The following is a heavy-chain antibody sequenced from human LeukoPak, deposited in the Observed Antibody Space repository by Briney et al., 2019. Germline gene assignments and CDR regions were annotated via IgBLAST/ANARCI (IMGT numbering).Heavy chain of an antibody. CDR1: GGSLSGYY. CDR3: ARGRIRIDSGGWRGRGYYFDY. CDR2: INHSGST. Sequence: SETLSLTCAVYGGSLSGYYWSWIRQPPGKGLEWIGEINHSGSTNYNPSLKSRVTISVDTSKNPFSLKLSSVSAADTGVYYCARGRIRIDSGGWRGRGYYFDYWGQGTLVTVSS. J-gene: IGHJ4*02. D-gene: IGHD1-26*01. V-gene: IGHV4-34*01.